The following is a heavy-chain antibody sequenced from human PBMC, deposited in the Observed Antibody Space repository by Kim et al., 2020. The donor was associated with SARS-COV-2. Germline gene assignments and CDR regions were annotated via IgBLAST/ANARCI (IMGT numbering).Heavy chain of an antibody. CDR1: GFTFSKYE. D-gene: IGHD6-6*01. CDR2: ISGSGGNT. Sequence: GGSLRLSCAASGFTFSKYEMNWVRQSPGKGLEWVSTISGSGGNTYYTDSVKGRFTISRDNSKNTLYLEMSSLRAEDTAVYYCAKRASRAFDYWGQGTLVTVSS. CDR3: AKRASRAFDY. V-gene: IGHV3-23*01. J-gene: IGHJ4*02.